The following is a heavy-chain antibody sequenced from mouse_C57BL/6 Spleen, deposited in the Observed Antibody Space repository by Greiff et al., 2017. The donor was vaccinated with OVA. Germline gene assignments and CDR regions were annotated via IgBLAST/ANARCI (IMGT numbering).Heavy chain of an antibody. CDR3: ARLRSFAY. Sequence: DVQLVESGGGLVKPGGSLKLSCAASGFTFSSYTMSWVRQTPEKRLEWVATISGGGGNTYYPDSVKGRFTISRDNAKNTLYLQMSSLRSEDTALYYCARLRSFAYWGQGTLVTVSA. D-gene: IGHD1-1*01. J-gene: IGHJ3*01. CDR1: GFTFSSYT. CDR2: ISGGGGNT. V-gene: IGHV5-9*01.